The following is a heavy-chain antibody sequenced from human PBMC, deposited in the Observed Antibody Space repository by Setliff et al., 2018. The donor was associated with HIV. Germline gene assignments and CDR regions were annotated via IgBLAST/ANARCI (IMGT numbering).Heavy chain of an antibody. CDR2: INHSGST. CDR3: ARGWVRGPIISPGTYFSYGLDV. V-gene: IGHV4-34*01. CDR1: GGSFSGYY. Sequence: SETLSLTCAVYGGSFSGYYWTWIRQVPGKGLEWIGEINHSGSTNYNPSLKSRVTISLDTSKNQFSLHLNSVTAADTAVYYCARGWVRGPIISPGTYFSYGLDVWGQGTPVTVSS. D-gene: IGHD3-10*01. J-gene: IGHJ6*02.